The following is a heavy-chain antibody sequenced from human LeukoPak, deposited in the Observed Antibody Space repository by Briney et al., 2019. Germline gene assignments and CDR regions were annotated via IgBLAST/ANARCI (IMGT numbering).Heavy chain of an antibody. CDR1: GFTFSSYA. D-gene: IGHD4-17*01. V-gene: IGHV3-30-3*01. CDR2: ISYDGSNK. Sequence: GRSLRLSCAASGFTFSSYAMHWVRQAPDKGLEWVAVISYDGSNKYYADSVKGRFTISRDNSKNTLYLQMNSLRAEDTAVYYCARDDYGDYVDYWGQGTLVTVSS. CDR3: ARDDYGDYVDY. J-gene: IGHJ4*02.